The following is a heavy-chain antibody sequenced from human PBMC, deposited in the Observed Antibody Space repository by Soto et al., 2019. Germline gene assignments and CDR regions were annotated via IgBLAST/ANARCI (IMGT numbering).Heavy chain of an antibody. J-gene: IGHJ4*02. CDR2: ISAYNGNT. V-gene: IGHV1-18*01. Sequence: SSPRHDTKQGLEWMGWISAYNGNTNYAQKLQGRVTMTTDTSTSTAYMELRSLRSDDTAVYYCARDSVSFDFWSGYSDYWGQGTLVIGSS. D-gene: IGHD3-3*01. CDR3: ARDSVSFDFWSGYSDY.